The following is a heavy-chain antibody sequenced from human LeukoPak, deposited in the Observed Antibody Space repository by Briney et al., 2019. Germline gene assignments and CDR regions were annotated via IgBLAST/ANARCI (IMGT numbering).Heavy chain of an antibody. J-gene: IGHJ4*02. D-gene: IGHD3-22*01. CDR3: VRDSYYDSSGPVDY. CDR2: INPSGGST. V-gene: IGHV1-46*01. CDR1: GYTFASYY. Sequence: ASVKVSCKASGYTFASYYMQWVRQAPGQGLEWMGIINPSGGSTTYAQKFQGRVTMTRDTSTSTVYMELSSLRSEGTAVYYCVRDSYYDSSGPVDYWGQGTLVTVSS.